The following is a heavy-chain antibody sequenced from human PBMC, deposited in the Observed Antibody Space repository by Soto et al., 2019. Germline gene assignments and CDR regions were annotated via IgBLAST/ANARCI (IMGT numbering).Heavy chain of an antibody. V-gene: IGHV3-64D*06. CDR2: SSVNGEKT. J-gene: IGHJ6*04. CDR1: GFTFTKSA. Sequence: GGSLRLSCSTSGFTFTKSAMHWVRQAPGKGLEYVSGSSVNGEKTYYADSVKGRVIISRDSSKNTLYLQMSSLRVDDTAVYYCVQDRGVNWGFYGMVVWGKGTTVTVPQ. D-gene: IGHD3-16*01. CDR3: VQDRGVNWGFYGMVV.